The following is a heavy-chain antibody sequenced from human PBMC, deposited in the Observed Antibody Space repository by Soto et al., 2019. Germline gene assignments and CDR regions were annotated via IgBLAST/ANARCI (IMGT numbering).Heavy chain of an antibody. CDR3: ASRGGLDYYDTSGYG. Sequence: QVQLVQSGAEVKKPGSSVKVSCKASGGTFSNYALSWVRQAPGQGLEWMGDIIPIFGTTNNAQKFQGRVTITADEATSTAYMELSSLRSEDTAVYYCASRGGLDYYDTSGYGWGQGTLVTVSS. V-gene: IGHV1-69*12. D-gene: IGHD3-22*01. J-gene: IGHJ1*01. CDR1: GGTFSNYA. CDR2: IIPIFGTT.